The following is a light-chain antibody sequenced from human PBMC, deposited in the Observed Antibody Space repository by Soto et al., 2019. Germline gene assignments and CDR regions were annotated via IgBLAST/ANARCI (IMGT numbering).Light chain of an antibody. CDR1: QSISRG. Sequence: EIQMTQSPFTLSSHVGDRVTITCRASQSISRGLAWYQQKPGKAPNLLIYDASTLESGVPSRFSGSGSGTEFTLTISGLHPDDFPTYYCQHYSSGWAFGQGTKVDIK. J-gene: IGKJ1*01. CDR3: QHYSSGWA. CDR2: DAS. V-gene: IGKV1-5*01.